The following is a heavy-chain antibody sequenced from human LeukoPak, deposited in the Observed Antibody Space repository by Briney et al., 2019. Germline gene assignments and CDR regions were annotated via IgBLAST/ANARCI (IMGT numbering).Heavy chain of an antibody. CDR2: INPSGGST. CDR1: GYTFTSYY. J-gene: IGHJ4*02. V-gene: IGHV1-46*01. D-gene: IGHD2-15*01. Sequence: ASVEVSCKASGYTFTSYYMHWVRQAPGQGLEWMGIINPSGGSTSYAQKFQGRVTMTRDTSTSTVYMELSSLRSEDTAVYYCAREGGRGYCSGGSCYSDWGQGTLVTVSS. CDR3: AREGGRGYCSGGSCYSD.